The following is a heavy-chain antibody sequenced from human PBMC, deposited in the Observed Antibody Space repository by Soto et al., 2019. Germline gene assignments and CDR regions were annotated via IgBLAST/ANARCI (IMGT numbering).Heavy chain of an antibody. Sequence: QVQLQESGPGLVKPSQTLSLTCTVSGGSISSGGYYWSWIRQHPGKGLEWIGYIYYSGSTYYNPXXKSRVTISVDXXKXQXXLKLSSVTAADTAVYYCARAHGSWYPRYYYYGMDVWGQGTTVTVSS. J-gene: IGHJ6*02. CDR3: ARAHGSWYPRYYYYGMDV. CDR2: IYYSGST. D-gene: IGHD6-13*01. V-gene: IGHV4-31*03. CDR1: GGSISSGGYY.